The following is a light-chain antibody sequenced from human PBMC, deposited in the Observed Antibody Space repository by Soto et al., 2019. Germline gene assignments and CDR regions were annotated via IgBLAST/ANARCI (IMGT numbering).Light chain of an antibody. CDR1: SSDVGGYNY. V-gene: IGLV2-14*01. CDR2: DVS. Sequence: HSALTQPASVSGSPLQSITISCTGTSSDVGGYNYVSWYQQHPGKAPKLMIYDVSNRPSGASNRFSGSKSGNTASLTISGLQAEDEADYYCSSYTRSSTSYVFGTGTRSPS. J-gene: IGLJ1*01. CDR3: SSYTRSSTSYV.